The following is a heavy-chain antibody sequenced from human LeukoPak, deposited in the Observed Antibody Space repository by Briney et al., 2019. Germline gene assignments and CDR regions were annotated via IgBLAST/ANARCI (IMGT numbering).Heavy chain of an antibody. J-gene: IGHJ4*02. D-gene: IGHD1-26*01. CDR1: GGSISSYY. CDR3: ARGGGSYYSPDY. V-gene: IGHV4-59*01. Sequence: SETLSLTCTVSGGSISSYYWSWIRQPPGKGLEWIGNIYDIGSTNYNPSLKSRVTISADTSKSQFSLRLSSVTAADTAVYYCARGGGSYYSPDYWGQGTLVTVSS. CDR2: IYDIGST.